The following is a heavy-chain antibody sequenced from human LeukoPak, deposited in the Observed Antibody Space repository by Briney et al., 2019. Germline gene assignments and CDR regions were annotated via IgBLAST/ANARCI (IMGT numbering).Heavy chain of an antibody. CDR2: IKESEKT. CDR1: GGSLSGYY. V-gene: IGHV4-34*01. J-gene: IGHJ5*02. Sequence: SETLSLTCAVYGGSLSGYYWSWIRQPPGKGLEWIGEIKESEKTNYNPSLKSRVTISIDTSKNQFSLKLSSVTAADTAVYYCARGWRDLPASGPNWFDPWGQGTLVTVSS. D-gene: IGHD2-2*01. CDR3: ARGWRDLPASGPNWFDP.